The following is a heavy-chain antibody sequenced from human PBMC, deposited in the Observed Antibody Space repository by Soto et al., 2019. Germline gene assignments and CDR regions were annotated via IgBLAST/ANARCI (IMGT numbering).Heavy chain of an antibody. CDR2: IKQDGSEK. D-gene: IGHD3-22*01. Sequence: GGSLRLSCAASGFTFSSYWMSWVRQAPGKGLEWVANIKQDGSEKYYVDSVKGRFTISRDNAKNSLYLQMNSLRDEDTAVYYCARAYYYDSSAPSNYWGQGTLVTVSS. CDR1: GFTFSSYW. CDR3: ARAYYYDSSAPSNY. V-gene: IGHV3-7*01. J-gene: IGHJ4*02.